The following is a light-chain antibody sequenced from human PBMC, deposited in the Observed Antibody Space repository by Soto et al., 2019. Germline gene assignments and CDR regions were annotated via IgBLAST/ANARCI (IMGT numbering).Light chain of an antibody. Sequence: QSALTQPPSVSGSPGQSVTISCTGTSSDVGSYNRVSWYQQPPGTAPKLVIYEVNNRPSGVPDRFSGSKSGNTASLTISGLQAEDEADYYCSSYTSSSTVVFGGGTKVTVL. J-gene: IGLJ2*01. CDR2: EVN. CDR3: SSYTSSSTVV. CDR1: SSDVGSYNR. V-gene: IGLV2-18*02.